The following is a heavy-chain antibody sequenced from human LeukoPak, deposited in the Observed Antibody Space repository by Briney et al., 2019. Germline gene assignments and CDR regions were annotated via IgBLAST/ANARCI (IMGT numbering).Heavy chain of an antibody. CDR2: IDYSGNT. CDR1: GGSISSSGYC. D-gene: IGHD4-17*01. Sequence: PSETLSLTCTVSGGSISSSGYCWGWIRQPPGKGLEWIGSIDYSGNTNYNPSLKSRVTIAVDMSKNQFSLKLSSVTAADTAVYYCARDDYGGIDYWGQGTLVTVSS. V-gene: IGHV4-39*02. J-gene: IGHJ4*02. CDR3: ARDDYGGIDY.